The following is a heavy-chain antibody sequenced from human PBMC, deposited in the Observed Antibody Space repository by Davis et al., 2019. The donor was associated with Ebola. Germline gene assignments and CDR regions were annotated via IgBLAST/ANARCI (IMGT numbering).Heavy chain of an antibody. Sequence: ASVKVSCKASGYTFTSYGISWVRQAPGQGLEWMGWISAYNGNTNYAQKLQGRVTMTTDTSTSTAYMELSSLRSEDTAVYYCAAGYSSGWPDYWGQGTLVTVSS. CDR2: ISAYNGNT. CDR1: GYTFTSYG. J-gene: IGHJ4*02. V-gene: IGHV1-18*04. CDR3: AAGYSSGWPDY. D-gene: IGHD6-19*01.